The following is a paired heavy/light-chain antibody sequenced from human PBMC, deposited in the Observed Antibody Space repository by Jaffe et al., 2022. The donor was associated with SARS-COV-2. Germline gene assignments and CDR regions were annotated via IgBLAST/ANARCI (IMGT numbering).Heavy chain of an antibody. D-gene: IGHD3-10*01. CDR1: GLSLSQNS. V-gene: IGHV3-30*03. CDR3: ARGGFSMVRGSFDY. CDR2: ISFGATDT. J-gene: IGHJ4*02. Sequence: LVESGGGVVQPGKSLRLACRGSGLSLSQNSMHWVRRAPGKGLEWVAGISFGATDTDYADPVRGRFTVSKDSSTNTMFLQMDTLRTDDTGVYYCARGGFSMVRGSFDYWGQGTLVGVSS.
Light chain of an antibody. J-gene: IGLJ3*02. CDR1: SVGSRS. CDR2: YDT. Sequence: SYVLTQPPSLSVAPGETATITCDGKSVGSRSLHWYQQKPGLAPVVVINYDTKRPSGIPQRFSATNSGNTATLTITGVEAGDEADYYCQVYDSSSEEWVFGGGTKLTVL. V-gene: IGLV3-21*04. CDR3: QVYDSSSEEWV.